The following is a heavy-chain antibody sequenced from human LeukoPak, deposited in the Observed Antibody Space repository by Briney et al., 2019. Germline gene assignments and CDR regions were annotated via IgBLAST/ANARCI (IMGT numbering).Heavy chain of an antibody. J-gene: IGHJ4*02. CDR1: GDSFSGYY. CDR3: ATRRGGPYPYYFDH. CDR2: VNDRGTT. Sequence: PSETQSLTCAVYGDSFSGYYWSWLRQSPGTRLEWIGEVNDRGTTNYNPNLKSRVTISVVTSSNQFSLKLTSVTAADAALYFCATRRGGPYPYYFDHWDQGALVTVSS. D-gene: IGHD2-15*01. V-gene: IGHV4-34*01.